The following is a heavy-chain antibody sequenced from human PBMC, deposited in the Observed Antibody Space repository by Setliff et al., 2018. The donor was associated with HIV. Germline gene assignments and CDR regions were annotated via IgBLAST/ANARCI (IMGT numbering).Heavy chain of an antibody. CDR3: ARASTRIGYDSSGYPFDY. CDR2: ITYSGSA. Sequence: SETLSLTCTVSGGSISSDDYYWNWIRQPPGKGLEWIGYITYSGSAYYNPSLKSRVTISIDTSNNQISLRLSSVTAADTAVYYCARASTRIGYDSSGYPFDYWGQGTLVTVSS. CDR1: GGSISSDDYY. V-gene: IGHV4-30-4*08. D-gene: IGHD3-22*01. J-gene: IGHJ4*02.